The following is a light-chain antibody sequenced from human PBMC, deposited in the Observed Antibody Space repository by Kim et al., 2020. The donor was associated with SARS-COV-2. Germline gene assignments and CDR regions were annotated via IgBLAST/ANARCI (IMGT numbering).Light chain of an antibody. Sequence: SPGQSVTIPCTGPRSDVGAYNFISWYQQHPGKAPKLMIYDVSERPSGVPDRFSGSKSGNPASLTVSGLQAEGEADYYCSSYATTVVFGGGTQLTVL. CDR1: RSDVGAYNF. V-gene: IGLV2-11*01. CDR3: SSYATTVV. CDR2: DVS. J-gene: IGLJ2*01.